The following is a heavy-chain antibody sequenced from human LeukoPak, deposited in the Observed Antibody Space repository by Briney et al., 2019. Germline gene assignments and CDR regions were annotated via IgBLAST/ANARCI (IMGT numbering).Heavy chain of an antibody. Sequence: SETLSLTCAVYGGSFSGYYWSWIRQPPGKGLEWIGEINHSGSTNYNPSLKSRVTISVDTSKNQFSLKLSSVTAAGTAVYYCASLSSGWYGDFDYWGQGTLVTVSS. CDR2: INHSGST. V-gene: IGHV4-34*01. J-gene: IGHJ4*02. CDR3: ASLSSGWYGDFDY. CDR1: GGSFSGYY. D-gene: IGHD6-19*01.